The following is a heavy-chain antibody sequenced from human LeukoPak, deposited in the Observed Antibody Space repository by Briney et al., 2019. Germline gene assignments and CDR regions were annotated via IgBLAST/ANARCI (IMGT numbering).Heavy chain of an antibody. Sequence: GGSLRLSCAASGFTFSSYAMSWVRQAPGKGLEWVSVIHSGGSTYYADSVKGRFTISRDNSKNTLYLQMNSLRAEDTAVYYCARDNCGGSCYLNYYGMDVWGQGTTVTVSS. J-gene: IGHJ6*02. CDR3: ARDNCGGSCYLNYYGMDV. V-gene: IGHV3-53*01. D-gene: IGHD2-15*01. CDR2: IHSGGST. CDR1: GFTFSSYA.